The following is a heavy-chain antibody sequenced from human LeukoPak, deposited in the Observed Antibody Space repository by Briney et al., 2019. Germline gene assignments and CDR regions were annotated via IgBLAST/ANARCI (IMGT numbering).Heavy chain of an antibody. Sequence: GGSLRLSCAASGFTVSSNYMSWVRQAPGKGLEWVSVIYSGGSTYYADSVKGRFTISRDNSKNTLYLQMNSLRAEDTAVYYCAKVGLPVIAAPLYYFDYWGQGTLVTVSS. J-gene: IGHJ4*02. CDR1: GFTVSSNY. CDR3: AKVGLPVIAAPLYYFDY. CDR2: IYSGGST. D-gene: IGHD6-6*01. V-gene: IGHV3-66*01.